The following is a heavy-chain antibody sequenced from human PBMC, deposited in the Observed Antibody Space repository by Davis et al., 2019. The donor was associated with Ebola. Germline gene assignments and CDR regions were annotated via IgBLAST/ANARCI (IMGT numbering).Heavy chain of an antibody. D-gene: IGHD3-10*01. CDR2: IRSKANSYAT. CDR1: GFTFSDSA. V-gene: IGHV3-73*01. J-gene: IGHJ4*02. CDR3: TQTYGSGRGDY. Sequence: GESLKISCAASGFTFSDSAMHWVRQASGRGLEWVGRIRSKANSYATAYAASVKGRFTISRDDSKNTAYLQMNSLKTEDTAVYYCTQTYGSGRGDYWGQGTLVTVSS.